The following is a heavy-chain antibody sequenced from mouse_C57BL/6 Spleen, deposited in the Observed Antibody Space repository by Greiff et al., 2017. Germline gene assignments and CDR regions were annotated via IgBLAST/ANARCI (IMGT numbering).Heavy chain of an antibody. CDR3: ARNYGSLYYFDY. V-gene: IGHV1-52*01. CDR2: IDPSDSET. Sequence: VQLQQSGAELVRPGSSVKLSCKASGYTFTSYWMHWVKQRPIQGLEWIGNIDPSDSETPYNQKFKDKATLTVDKSSSTAYMQLSSLTSEDSAVYYCARNYGSLYYFDYWGQGTTLTVSS. D-gene: IGHD1-1*01. CDR1: GYTFTSYW. J-gene: IGHJ2*01.